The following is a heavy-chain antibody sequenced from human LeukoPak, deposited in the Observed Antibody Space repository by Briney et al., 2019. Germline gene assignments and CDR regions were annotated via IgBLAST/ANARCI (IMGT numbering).Heavy chain of an antibody. Sequence: PGGSLRLSCAASGFTFSSYAMSWVRQAPGKGLEWVSAISGSGGSTYYADSVKGRFTISRDNSKNTLYLQMNSLKTEDTAIYYCTTGIRGDWGQGTLVTVSS. J-gene: IGHJ4*02. CDR1: GFTFSSYA. D-gene: IGHD3-3*02. CDR3: TTGIRGD. V-gene: IGHV3-23*01. CDR2: ISGSGGST.